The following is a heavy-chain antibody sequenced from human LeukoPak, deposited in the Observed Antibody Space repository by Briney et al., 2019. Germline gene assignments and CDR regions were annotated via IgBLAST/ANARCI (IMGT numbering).Heavy chain of an antibody. CDR1: GYTFTGYY. CDR3: ARGPSIRRYYDSSGYPRAIFDY. V-gene: IGHV1-2*02. CDR2: INPNSGGT. J-gene: IGHJ4*02. Sequence: ASVKVSCKASGYTFTGYYMHWVRQAPGQGLEWMGWINPNSGGTNYAQKFQGRVTMTRDTSISTAYMELSRLRSGDTAVYYCARGPSIRRYYDSSGYPRAIFDYWGQGTLVTVSS. D-gene: IGHD3-22*01.